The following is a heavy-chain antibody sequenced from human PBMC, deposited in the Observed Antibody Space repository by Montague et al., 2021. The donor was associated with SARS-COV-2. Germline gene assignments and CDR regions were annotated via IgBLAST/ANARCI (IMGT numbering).Heavy chain of an antibody. CDR1: GFTFTDYT. CDR3: ARVKVGATIDY. D-gene: IGHD1-26*01. V-gene: IGHV3-20*04. Sequence: SLRLSCAASGFTFTDYTMNWVRQVQGKGLEWVSGINWNGGDTGYADSVKGRFTISRDNAKNSLYLQMNSLRDEDTAFYYCARVKVGATIDYWGQGTLVTVSS. CDR2: INWNGGDT. J-gene: IGHJ4*02.